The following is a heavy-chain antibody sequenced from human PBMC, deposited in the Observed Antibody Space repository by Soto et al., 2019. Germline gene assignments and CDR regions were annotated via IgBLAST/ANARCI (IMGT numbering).Heavy chain of an antibody. Sequence: SETLSLTCSVSGGSINTYYWNWIRQPAGKGLEWIGRIYTSGSTNYNPSLKSRVTMSVDTSKNQFSLKLSSVTAADTAVYYCARGVYYYESSGYYYGLSWYFDLWGRGTLVTVS. CDR1: GGSINTYY. CDR2: IYTSGST. D-gene: IGHD3-22*01. CDR3: ARGVYYYESSGYYYGLSWYFDL. V-gene: IGHV4-4*07. J-gene: IGHJ2*01.